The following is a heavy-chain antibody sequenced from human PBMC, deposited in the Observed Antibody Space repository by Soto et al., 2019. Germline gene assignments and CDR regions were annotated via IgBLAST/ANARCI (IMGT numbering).Heavy chain of an antibody. D-gene: IGHD1-26*01. V-gene: IGHV4-4*02. CDR1: GGSISSTNW. Sequence: QVQLQESGPGLVKPSGTLSLTCAVSGGSISSTNWWSWVRQPPGKGLEWIGEIYHGGSTNYNPSLTSRVTIAVDKSKNQFSLKLNSVTAADTAVYYCARVLRGAPDCWGQGTLVTVSS. CDR2: IYHGGST. CDR3: ARVLRGAPDC. J-gene: IGHJ4*02.